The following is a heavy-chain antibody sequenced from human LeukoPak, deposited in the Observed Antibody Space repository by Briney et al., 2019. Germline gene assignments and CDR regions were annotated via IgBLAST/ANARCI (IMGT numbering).Heavy chain of an antibody. CDR2: ISGSGGST. CDR3: AKDRGGPVSDY. J-gene: IGHJ4*02. Sequence: GGSLRLSCTVSGFTFSSYAMSWVRQAPGKGLEWVSAISGSGGSTYYADSVKGRFTISRDNSKNTLYLQMNSLRAEDTAVYYCAKDRGGPVSDYWGQGTLVTVSS. CDR1: GFTFSSYA. D-gene: IGHD3-10*01. V-gene: IGHV3-23*01.